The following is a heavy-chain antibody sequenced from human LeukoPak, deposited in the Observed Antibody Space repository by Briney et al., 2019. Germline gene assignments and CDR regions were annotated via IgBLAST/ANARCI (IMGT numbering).Heavy chain of an antibody. D-gene: IGHD6-13*01. CDR2: IYYSGST. V-gene: IGHV4-61*08. J-gene: IGHJ4*02. CDR3: ARGLAAAGTLAY. Sequence: PSETLSLTCTVSGGSISSGGYYWSWIRQHPGKGLEWIGYIYYSGSTNYNPSLKSRVTISVDTSKNQFSLKLSSVTAADTAVYYCARGLAAAGTLAYWGQGTLVTVSS. CDR1: GGSISSGGYY.